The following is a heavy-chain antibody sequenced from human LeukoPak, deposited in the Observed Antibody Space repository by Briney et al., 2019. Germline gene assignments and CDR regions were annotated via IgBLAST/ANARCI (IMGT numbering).Heavy chain of an antibody. D-gene: IGHD3-9*01. J-gene: IGHJ3*02. CDR1: GFTFSSYW. CDR2: MKQDGSEK. V-gene: IGHV3-7*01. CDR3: ARGYYDILTGYYNGDAFDI. Sequence: GGSLRLSCAASGFTFSSYWMSWVRQAPGKGLEWVANMKQDGSEKYYVDSVKGRFTISRDNAKNSLYLQMNILRAEDTAVYYCARGYYDILTGYYNGDAFDIWGQGTMVTVSS.